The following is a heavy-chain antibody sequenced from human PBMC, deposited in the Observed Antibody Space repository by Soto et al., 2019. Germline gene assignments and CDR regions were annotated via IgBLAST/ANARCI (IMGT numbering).Heavy chain of an antibody. Sequence: SVKVSCKASGGTFSSYAISWVRQAPGQGLEWMGGIIPTFGTANYAQKFQGRVTITADESTSTAYMELSSLRSEDTAVYYCASGRGYSYGSYYYGMDVWGQGTTVTVSS. CDR3: ASGRGYSYGSYYYGMDV. CDR2: IIPTFGTA. V-gene: IGHV1-69*13. D-gene: IGHD5-18*01. CDR1: GGTFSSYA. J-gene: IGHJ6*02.